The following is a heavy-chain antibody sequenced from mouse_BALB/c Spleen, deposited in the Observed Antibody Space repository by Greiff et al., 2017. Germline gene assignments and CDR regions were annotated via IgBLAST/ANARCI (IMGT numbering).Heavy chain of an antibody. CDR1: GFTFSSYA. V-gene: IGHV5-6-5*01. CDR3: ARWDGYYTPFAY. CDR2: ISSGGST. J-gene: IGHJ3*01. D-gene: IGHD2-3*01. Sequence: EVNVVESGGGLVKPGGSLKLSCAASGFTFSSYAMSWVRQTPEKRLEWVASISSGGSTYYPDSVKGRFTISRDNARNILYLQMSSLRSEDTAMYYCARWDGYYTPFAYWGQGTLVTVSA.